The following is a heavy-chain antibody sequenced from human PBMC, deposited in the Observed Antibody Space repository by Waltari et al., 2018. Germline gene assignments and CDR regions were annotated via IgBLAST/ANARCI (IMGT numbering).Heavy chain of an antibody. V-gene: IGHV4-30-4*08. D-gene: IGHD4-4*01. CDR3: ARRGQTTVSYYFDY. CDR2: IYHSGST. J-gene: IGHJ4*02. CDR1: GGSIIRGDYY. Sequence: QVQLQESGPGLVKPSKTLSLICTVSGGSIIRGDYYLSWLRTPPGKGLVWIGYIYHSGSTHYNPSLKSRVTISVDTSKNQFSLRLTSVTAADTAVYYCARRGQTTVSYYFDYWGQGTLVTVSS.